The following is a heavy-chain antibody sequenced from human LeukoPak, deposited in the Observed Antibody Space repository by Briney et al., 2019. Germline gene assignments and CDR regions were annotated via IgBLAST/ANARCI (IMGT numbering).Heavy chain of an antibody. CDR2: INPNSGGT. Sequence: ASVKVSCKASGYTFTGYYIHWVRQAPGQGLEWMGWINPNSGGTNYAQKFQGRVTMTRDTSISTAYMELSRLRSDDTAVYYCARVQVLLWFGELLIDYWGQGTLVTVSS. V-gene: IGHV1-2*02. CDR3: ARVQVLLWFGELLIDY. J-gene: IGHJ4*02. D-gene: IGHD3-10*01. CDR1: GYTFTGYY.